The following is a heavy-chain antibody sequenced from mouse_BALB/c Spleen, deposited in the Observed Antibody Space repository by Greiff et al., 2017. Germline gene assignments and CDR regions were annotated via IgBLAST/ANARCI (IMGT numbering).Heavy chain of an antibody. D-gene: IGHD2-10*01. J-gene: IGHJ4*01. CDR3: AYYGNYDYAMDY. Sequence: EVQLQQSGTVLARPGASVKMSCKASGYTFTSYWMHWVKQRPGQGLEWIGAIYPGNSDTSYNQKFKGKAKLTAVTSTSTAYMELSSLTNEDSAVYYCAYYGNYDYAMDYWGQGTSVTVSS. V-gene: IGHV1-5*01. CDR2: IYPGNSDT. CDR1: GYTFTSYW.